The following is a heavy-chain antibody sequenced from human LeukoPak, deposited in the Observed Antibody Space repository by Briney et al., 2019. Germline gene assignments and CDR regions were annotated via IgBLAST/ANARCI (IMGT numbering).Heavy chain of an antibody. V-gene: IGHV1-69-2*01. CDR2: VDPEDGET. J-gene: IGHJ5*02. Sequence: ASVKVSCKVPGYTFTDYYMHWVQQAPGKGLEWMGLVDPEDGETIYAEKFQGRVTITADTSTDTAYMELSSLRSEDTAVYYCAPLTIFGVAWGQGTLVTVSS. D-gene: IGHD3-3*01. CDR1: GYTFTDYY. CDR3: APLTIFGVA.